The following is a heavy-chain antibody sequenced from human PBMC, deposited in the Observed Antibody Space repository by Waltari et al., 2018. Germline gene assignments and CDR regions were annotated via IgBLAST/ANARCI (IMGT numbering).Heavy chain of an antibody. CDR3: AKDGSIWYGSGPGYFDY. D-gene: IGHD3-10*01. CDR2: IRYDGSNK. J-gene: IGHJ4*02. CDR1: GFTFSSYG. Sequence: QVQLVESGGGVVQPGGSLRLSCAASGFTFSSYGMHWVRQAPGKGLEWVAFIRYDGSNKYYADSVKGRFTISRDNSKNTLYLQMNSLRAEDTAVYYCAKDGSIWYGSGPGYFDYWGQGTLVTVSS. V-gene: IGHV3-30*02.